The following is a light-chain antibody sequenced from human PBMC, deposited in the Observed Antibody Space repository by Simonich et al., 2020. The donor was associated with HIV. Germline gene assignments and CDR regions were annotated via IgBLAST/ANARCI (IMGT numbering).Light chain of an antibody. Sequence: DIQMTQSPSTLSASVGDRVTITCRASQSISSWLAWYQQKPGKAPNLLIYKASSLDSGVPSRFSGSGSGTEFTLTSSSLQPDDFATYYCQQYNTYPITFGPGTKVDIK. CDR1: QSISSW. V-gene: IGKV1-5*03. CDR3: QQYNTYPIT. J-gene: IGKJ3*01. CDR2: KAS.